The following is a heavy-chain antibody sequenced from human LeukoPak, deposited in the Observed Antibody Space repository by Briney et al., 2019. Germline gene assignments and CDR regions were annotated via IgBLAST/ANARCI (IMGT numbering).Heavy chain of an antibody. Sequence: ASVKVSCKASGYSFTSYYMHWVRQAPGQGLEWMGIINPSGGSTSYAQKFQGRVTMTRDTSTSTVYMELSSLRSEDTAVYYCAIDPVWGVHPFDYWGQGTLVTVSS. CDR2: INPSGGST. D-gene: IGHD3-16*01. J-gene: IGHJ4*02. CDR3: AIDPVWGVHPFDY. CDR1: GYSFTSYY. V-gene: IGHV1-46*01.